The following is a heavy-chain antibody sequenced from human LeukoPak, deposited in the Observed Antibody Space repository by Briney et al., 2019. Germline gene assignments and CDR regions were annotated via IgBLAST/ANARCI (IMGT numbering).Heavy chain of an antibody. Sequence: PGGSLRLSCAASGFTFSSYWMSWVRQAPGKGLEWVANIKQDGSEKYYVDSVKGRFTISRDNAKNSLYLQMNSLRAEDTAVYYCFVLTYYYDSSGYPVNNWFDPWGQGTLVTVSS. D-gene: IGHD3-22*01. V-gene: IGHV3-7*01. J-gene: IGHJ5*02. CDR2: IKQDGSEK. CDR1: GFTFSSYW. CDR3: FVLTYYYDSSGYPVNNWFDP.